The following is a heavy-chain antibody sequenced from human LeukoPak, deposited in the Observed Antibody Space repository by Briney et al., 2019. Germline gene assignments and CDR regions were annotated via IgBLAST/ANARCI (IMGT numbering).Heavy chain of an antibody. CDR1: GFIFSSYA. J-gene: IGHJ4*02. Sequence: PGGSLRLSCAASGFIFSSYAMHWVRQAPGKGLEWVAVISYDGSNKYYADSVKGRFTISRDNSKNTLYLQMNSLRAEDTAVYYCARDYHLYVLRYFDWFFSPGHWGQGTLVTVSS. D-gene: IGHD3-9*01. V-gene: IGHV3-30-3*01. CDR2: ISYDGSNK. CDR3: ARDYHLYVLRYFDWFFSPGH.